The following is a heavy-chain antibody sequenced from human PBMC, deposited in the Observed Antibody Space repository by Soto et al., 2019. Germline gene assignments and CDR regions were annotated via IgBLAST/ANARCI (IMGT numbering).Heavy chain of an antibody. D-gene: IGHD3-10*01. CDR1: GVTFSSYA. CDR3: ARGPRYGSGSYNYYYGMDV. CDR2: IIPIFGTA. V-gene: IGHV1-69*06. Sequence: SVKVSCKASGVTFSSYAISWVRQAPGQGLEWMGGIIPIFGTANYAQKFQGRVTITADKSTSTAYMELSSLRSEDTAVYYCARGPRYGSGSYNYYYGMDVWGQGTTVTVSS. J-gene: IGHJ6*02.